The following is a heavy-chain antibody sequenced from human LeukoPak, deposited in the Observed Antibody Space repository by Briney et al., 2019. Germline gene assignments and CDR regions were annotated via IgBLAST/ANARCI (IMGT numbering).Heavy chain of an antibody. Sequence: ALVKVSCKASGYTFTSYGISWVRQAPGQGLEWMGWISAYNGNTNYAQKLQGRVTMTTDTSTSTAYMELRSLRSDDTAVYYCARQIKQTTVTTDYYGMDVWGQGTTVTVSS. CDR2: ISAYNGNT. V-gene: IGHV1-18*01. CDR1: GYTFTSYG. J-gene: IGHJ6*02. D-gene: IGHD4-17*01. CDR3: ARQIKQTTVTTDYYGMDV.